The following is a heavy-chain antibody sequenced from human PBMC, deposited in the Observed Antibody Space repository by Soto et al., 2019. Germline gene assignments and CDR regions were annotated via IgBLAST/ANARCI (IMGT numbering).Heavy chain of an antibody. V-gene: IGHV3-23*01. J-gene: IGHJ4*02. CDR3: AKAPYSSSWYYFDH. Sequence: EVQLLESGGGLVQPGGSLRLSCAASGFTFSSYAMTWVRQAPGKGLEWVSVISDSGVSTYYADSVKGRFTVSRDNSKNTLYLQINNLRAEDTAVYFCAKAPYSSSWYYFDHWGQGTLVTVSS. CDR1: GFTFSSYA. CDR2: ISDSGVST. D-gene: IGHD6-13*01.